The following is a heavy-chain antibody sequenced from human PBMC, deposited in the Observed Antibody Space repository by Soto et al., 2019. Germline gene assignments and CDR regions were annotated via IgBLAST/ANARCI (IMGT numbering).Heavy chain of an antibody. J-gene: IGHJ4*02. CDR1: GFTFGDYA. CDR2: ISWNSGSI. Sequence: PGGSLRLSCAASGFTFGDYAMQWVRQAPGKGLEWVSAISWNSGSIDYADSVKGRFTISRDNAKNSLYLQMNSLRAEDTALYYCATYHTKSGWYVTTDYWGQGTRVTVSS. V-gene: IGHV3-9*01. D-gene: IGHD6-19*01. CDR3: ATYHTKSGWYVTTDY.